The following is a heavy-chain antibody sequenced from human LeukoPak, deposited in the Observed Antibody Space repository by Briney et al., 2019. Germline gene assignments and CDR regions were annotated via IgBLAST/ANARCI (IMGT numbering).Heavy chain of an antibody. J-gene: IGHJ6*03. CDR3: AGAGATTAATEYYYYYMDV. Sequence: GASVKVSCKASGGTFSSYAISWVRQAPGQGLEWMGGIIPIFGTANYAQKFQGRVTITADKSTSTAYMELSSLRSEDTAVYYCAGAGATTAATEYYYYYMDVWGKGTTVTVSS. CDR2: IIPIFGTA. V-gene: IGHV1-69*06. CDR1: GGTFSSYA. D-gene: IGHD4-17*01.